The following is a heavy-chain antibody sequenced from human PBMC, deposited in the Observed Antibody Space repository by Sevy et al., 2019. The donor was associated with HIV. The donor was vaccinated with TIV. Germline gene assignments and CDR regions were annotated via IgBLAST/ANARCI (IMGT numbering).Heavy chain of an antibody. CDR1: GFTFSSFA. Sequence: GGSLRLSCAASGFTFSSFAMHWVRQAPGKGLDWVTFISYDGTDNYYADSVKGRFTISRDTSKNTLDLQMNSLRPEDTAIYYCARDGVSSRWYRGYYFDNWGQGTLVTVSS. CDR2: ISYDGTDN. J-gene: IGHJ4*02. D-gene: IGHD6-19*01. CDR3: ARDGVSSRWYRGYYFDN. V-gene: IGHV3-30*04.